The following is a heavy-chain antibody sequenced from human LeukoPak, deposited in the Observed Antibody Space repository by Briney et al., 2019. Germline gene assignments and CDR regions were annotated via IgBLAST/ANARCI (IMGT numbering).Heavy chain of an antibody. J-gene: IGHJ4*02. CDR1: GFSLSTSGVG. D-gene: IGHD3-10*01. CDR3: AHSLLITMVRGVTFDY. Sequence: ASGPTLVNPTQTLTLTCTFSGFSLSTSGVGVGRIRQPPGKALEWLALIYWDDDKRYSPSLKSRLTITKDTSKNQVVLTMTNMDPVDTATYYCAHSLLITMVRGVTFDYWGQGTLVTVSS. CDR2: IYWDDDK. V-gene: IGHV2-5*02.